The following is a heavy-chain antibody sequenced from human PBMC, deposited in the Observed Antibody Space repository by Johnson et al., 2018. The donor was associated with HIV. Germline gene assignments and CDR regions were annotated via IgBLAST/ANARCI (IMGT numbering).Heavy chain of an antibody. J-gene: IGHJ3*02. CDR1: GFPFSYSA. D-gene: IGHD3-22*01. CDR3: AGPLVVVISDALDI. Sequence: VQLVESGGGMVPPGRSLRLSCAASGFPFSYSAFHWVRQPPGEGLEWVALISSDGNRKYYADSLKGRFTISRDNSKNTLYLQMNSLRAEDTAVYYCAGPLVVVISDALDIWGQGTMVTVSS. CDR2: ISSDGNRK. V-gene: IGHV3-30-3*01.